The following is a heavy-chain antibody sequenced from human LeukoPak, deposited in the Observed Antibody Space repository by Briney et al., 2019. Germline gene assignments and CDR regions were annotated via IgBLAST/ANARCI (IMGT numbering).Heavy chain of an antibody. D-gene: IGHD3-3*01. V-gene: IGHV4-59*01. CDR1: GGSISSYH. CDR2: IYYTGST. Sequence: PSETLSLTCTVSGGSISSYHWSWIRQPPGEGLEWIGHIYYTGSTNYNPSLKSRVTISLDTSKNQFSLKLSSVTAADTAVYYCTRSLGVVIHGGMDVWGQGTTVTVSS. J-gene: IGHJ6*02. CDR3: TRSLGVVIHGGMDV.